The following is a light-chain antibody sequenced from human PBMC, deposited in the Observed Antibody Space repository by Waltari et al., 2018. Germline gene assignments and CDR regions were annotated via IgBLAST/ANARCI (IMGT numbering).Light chain of an antibody. CDR1: SGPIAINF. V-gene: IGLV6-57*03. CDR3: QSYDSKNTKV. J-gene: IGLJ3*02. CDR2: EDK. Sequence: FILTQPNPVSESPGKTITLSCTRNSGPIAINFVQWSQLRPDSDPMPVIYEDKQRPAGVPDRFSGSIYSSSNSASLTISGLNTEDECDYYCQSYDSKNTKVFGGGTKLTVL.